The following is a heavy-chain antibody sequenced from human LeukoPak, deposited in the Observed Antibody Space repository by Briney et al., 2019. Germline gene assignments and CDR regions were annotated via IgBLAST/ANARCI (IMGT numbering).Heavy chain of an antibody. CDR3: AREGSGGGSSQPHPYYMDV. CDR1: GGTFSSYG. CDR2: INPSGGST. D-gene: IGHD2-15*01. J-gene: IGHJ6*03. V-gene: IGHV1-46*01. Sequence: ASVKVSCKASGGTFSSYGISWVRQAPGQGLEWMGIINPSGGSTSYAQKFQGRVTMTRDMSTSTVYMELSSLRSEDTAVYYCAREGSGGGSSQPHPYYMDVWGKGTTVTISS.